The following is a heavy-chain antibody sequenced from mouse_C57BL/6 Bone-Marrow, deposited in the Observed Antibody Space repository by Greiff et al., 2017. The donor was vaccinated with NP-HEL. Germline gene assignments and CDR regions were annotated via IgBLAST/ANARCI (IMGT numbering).Heavy chain of an antibody. CDR2: IDPSDSYT. D-gene: IGHD6-1*01. Sequence: VQLQQPGAELVRPGTSVKLSCKASGYTFTSYWMHWVKQRPGQGLEWIGVIDPSDSYTNYTQKFKGKATLTVDPSSSTAYMQLSSLTSEASAVLDCERVSSVFMWFAYWGQGTRVTVSA. J-gene: IGHJ3*01. CDR1: GYTFTSYW. V-gene: IGHV1-59*01. CDR3: ERVSSVFMWFAY.